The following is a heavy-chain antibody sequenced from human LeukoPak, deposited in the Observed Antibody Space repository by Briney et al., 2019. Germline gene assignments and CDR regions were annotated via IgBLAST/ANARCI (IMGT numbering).Heavy chain of an antibody. V-gene: IGHV4-34*01. CDR2: IDHSGST. D-gene: IGHD3-10*01. Sequence: SETLSLTCAVYGGSFSGYYWSWIRQPPGKGLEWIGEIDHSGSTNYNPSLKSRVTMSVDTSKNQFSLKLSSVTTADTAVYYCAREGHYYASGSGAFDIWGQGTMITVSS. CDR1: GGSFSGYY. CDR3: AREGHYYASGSGAFDI. J-gene: IGHJ3*02.